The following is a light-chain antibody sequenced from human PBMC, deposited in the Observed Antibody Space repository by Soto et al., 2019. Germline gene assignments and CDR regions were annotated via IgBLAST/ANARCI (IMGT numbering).Light chain of an antibody. CDR2: AAS. Sequence: EVVLTQSPGTVSLSPGERVTLSCRASQSVISNYLAWYQQRPGQAPRLLIYAASSRATGIPDRFSGSGSGTDFTLSISRLEPEDFAVYYCQQDGSSLTWTFGQGTKVE. V-gene: IGKV3-20*01. J-gene: IGKJ1*01. CDR3: QQDGSSLTWT. CDR1: QSVISNY.